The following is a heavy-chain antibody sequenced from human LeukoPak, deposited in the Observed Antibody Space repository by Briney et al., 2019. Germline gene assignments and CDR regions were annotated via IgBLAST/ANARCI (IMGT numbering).Heavy chain of an antibody. CDR2: ISSSSSTI. V-gene: IGHV3-48*04. Sequence: GGSLRLSCAASGFTFSNYAMNWVRQAPGKGLEWVSYISSSSSTIYYADSVKGRFTISRDNAKNSLYLQMNSLRAEDTAVYYCARGGRGGGYSYGGSFDYWGQGTLVTVSS. D-gene: IGHD5-18*01. CDR1: GFTFSNYA. J-gene: IGHJ4*02. CDR3: ARGGRGGGYSYGGSFDY.